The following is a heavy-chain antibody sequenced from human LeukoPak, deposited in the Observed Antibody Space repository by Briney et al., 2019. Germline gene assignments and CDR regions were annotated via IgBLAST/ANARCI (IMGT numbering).Heavy chain of an antibody. V-gene: IGHV1-46*01. Sequence: ASVKVSCKASGYTFTISYMHWVRRAPGQGLEWMGIINPTGDSPTYAQKFQGRVTMTRDSSTSTVYMELRGLRSEDTAMYYCARGNYYDILTALDYWGQGSLVTVSS. CDR3: ARGNYYDILTALDY. D-gene: IGHD3-9*01. J-gene: IGHJ4*02. CDR2: INPTGDSP. CDR1: GYTFTISY.